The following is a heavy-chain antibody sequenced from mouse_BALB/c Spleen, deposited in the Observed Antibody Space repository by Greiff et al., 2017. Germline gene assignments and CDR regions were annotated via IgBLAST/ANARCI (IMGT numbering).Heavy chain of an antibody. J-gene: IGHJ4*01. Sequence: QVQLQQSGPGLVAPSQSLSITCTVSGFSLTSYGVHWVRQPPGKGLEWLGVIWAGGSTNYNSALMSRLSISKDNSKSQVFLKMNSLQTDDTAMYYCARDTGKGSYAMDYWGQGTSVTVSS. V-gene: IGHV2-9*02. D-gene: IGHD4-1*01. CDR1: GFSLTSYG. CDR2: IWAGGST. CDR3: ARDTGKGSYAMDY.